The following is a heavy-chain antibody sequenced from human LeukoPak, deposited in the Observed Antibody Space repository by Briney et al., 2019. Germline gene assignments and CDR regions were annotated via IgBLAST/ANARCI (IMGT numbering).Heavy chain of an antibody. CDR2: IYHSGST. J-gene: IGHJ6*02. V-gene: IGHV4-30-2*01. Sequence: PSETLSLTCAVSGGSISSGGYSWSWIRQPPGKGLEWFGYIYHSGSTYYNPSLKSRVTISVDRSKNQFSLKLSSVTAADTAVYYCARDLITMVDWYYGMDVWGQGTTVTVSS. D-gene: IGHD3-10*01. CDR1: GGSISSGGYS. CDR3: ARDLITMVDWYYGMDV.